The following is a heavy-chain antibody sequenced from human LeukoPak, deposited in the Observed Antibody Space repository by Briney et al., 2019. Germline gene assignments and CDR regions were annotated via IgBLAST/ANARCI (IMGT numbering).Heavy chain of an antibody. J-gene: IGHJ5*02. Sequence: GASVKVSCKASGYTFTSYAISWVRQAPGQGLEWMGRIIPILGIANYAQKFQGRVTITADKSTSTAYMELSSLRSEDTAVYYCARGLVTVGNWFDPWGQGTLVTVSS. D-gene: IGHD2-21*02. CDR1: GYTFTSYA. CDR3: ARGLVTVGNWFDP. CDR2: IIPILGIA. V-gene: IGHV1-69*04.